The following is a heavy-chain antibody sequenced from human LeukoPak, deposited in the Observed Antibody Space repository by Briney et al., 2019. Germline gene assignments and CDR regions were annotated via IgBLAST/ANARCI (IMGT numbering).Heavy chain of an antibody. CDR1: GYTFTSYD. J-gene: IGHJ5*02. D-gene: IGHD6-6*01. Sequence: ASVKVSCKASGYTFTSYDINWVRQATGQGLEWMGWMNPNSGNTGYAQKFQGRFTMTRKTSISTAYMELSSLRSEDTAVYYCARGRRIAARIWFDPWGQGTLVTVSS. CDR2: MNPNSGNT. CDR3: ARGRRIAARIWFDP. V-gene: IGHV1-8*01.